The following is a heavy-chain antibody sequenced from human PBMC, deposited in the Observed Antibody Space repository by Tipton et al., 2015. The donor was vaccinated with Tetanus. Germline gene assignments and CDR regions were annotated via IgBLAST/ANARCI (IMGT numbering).Heavy chain of an antibody. Sequence: TLSLTCTVSGGSISSNYWSWIRQPPGKGLEWIGNIYYSGSTNYSPSLQSRVTISVDTSKNQFFLILSSVTAADTAVYYCARADYGDYAAHFDYWGQGGLVTVSS. CDR2: IYYSGST. V-gene: IGHV4-59*01. D-gene: IGHD4-17*01. CDR1: GGSISSNY. CDR3: ARADYGDYAAHFDY. J-gene: IGHJ4*02.